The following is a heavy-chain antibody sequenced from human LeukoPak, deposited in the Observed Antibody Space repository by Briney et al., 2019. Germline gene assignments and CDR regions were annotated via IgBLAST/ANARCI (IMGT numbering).Heavy chain of an antibody. J-gene: IGHJ4*02. CDR3: ARRSYYFDY. V-gene: IGHV4-34*01. CDR2: INHSGST. Sequence: PSETLSLTCAVYGGSFSGYYWSWIRQPPGKGLEWIGEINHSGSTNYNPSLKSRVTISVDTSKNQFFLKLSSVTAADTAVYYCARRSYYFDYWGQGTLVTVSS. CDR1: GGSFSGYY.